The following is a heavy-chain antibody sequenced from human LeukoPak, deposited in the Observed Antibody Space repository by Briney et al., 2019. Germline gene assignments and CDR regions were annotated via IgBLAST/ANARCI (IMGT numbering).Heavy chain of an antibody. CDR2: IYTSGST. D-gene: IGHD6-6*01. CDR3: ARGRPYQLLSYWFDP. V-gene: IGHV4-4*07. Sequence: SETLSLTCTVSGGSISSYYWSWIRQPAGKGLEWIGRIYTSGSTKYNPSLKSRVTMSVDTSKTQFSLKLSSVTAADTAVYYCARGRPYQLLSYWFDPWGQGTLVTVSS. CDR1: GGSISSYY. J-gene: IGHJ5*02.